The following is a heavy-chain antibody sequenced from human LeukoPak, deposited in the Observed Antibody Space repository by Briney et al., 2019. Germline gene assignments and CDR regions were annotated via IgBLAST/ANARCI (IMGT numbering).Heavy chain of an antibody. J-gene: IGHJ6*02. CDR1: GFTFSSYS. Sequence: PGGSLRLSCAASGFTFSSYSMNWVRQAPGKGLEWVSYISSSSSTIYYADSVKGRFTISRDNAKNSLYLQMNSLRAEDTAVYYCARDKGSLMPVVNYYYYGMDVWGQGTTVTVSS. D-gene: IGHD4-23*01. V-gene: IGHV3-48*01. CDR2: ISSSSSTI. CDR3: ARDKGSLMPVVNYYYYGMDV.